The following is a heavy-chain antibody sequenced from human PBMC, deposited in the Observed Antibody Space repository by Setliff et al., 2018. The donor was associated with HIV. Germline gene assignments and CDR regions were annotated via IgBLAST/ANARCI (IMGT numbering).Heavy chain of an antibody. D-gene: IGHD6-13*01. V-gene: IGHV1-69*10. CDR2: IVPILGIA. CDR3: ASLRGIAAAGENWYFDL. CDR1: GGTFSSYA. Sequence: ASVKVSCKASGGTFSSYAISWVRQAPGQGLEWMGGIVPILGIANYAQKFQGRVTITADKFTSTAYMELSSLRSEDTAVYYCASLRGIAAAGENWYFDLWGRGTLVTVSS. J-gene: IGHJ2*01.